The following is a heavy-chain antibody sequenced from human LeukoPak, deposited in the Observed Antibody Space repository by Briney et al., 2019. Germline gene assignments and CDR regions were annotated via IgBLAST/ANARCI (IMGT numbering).Heavy chain of an antibody. CDR2: IFYSGTP. D-gene: IGHD1-26*01. CDR1: GGSIRSSY. V-gene: IGHV4-59*12. Sequence: SETLSLTCTVSGGSIRSSYWSWIRQPPGKGLEWVGYIFYSGTPNYNPSLKSRVTIFVDTSKNQFSLKLSSVTAADTAVYYCARGMTLIGAGAFTWGQGTLVTVSS. J-gene: IGHJ5*02. CDR3: ARGMTLIGAGAFT.